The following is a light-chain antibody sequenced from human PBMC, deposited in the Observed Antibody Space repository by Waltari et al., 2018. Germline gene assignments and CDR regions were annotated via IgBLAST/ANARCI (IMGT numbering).Light chain of an antibody. V-gene: IGKV1-39*01. CDR2: DAS. CDR1: QSSSSY. Sequence: DIQMTQSPSSLSASVGDRVTITCRTSQSSSSYLNWYQQKPGEAPNLLIYDASSSQTGVPSRFSGSGSETDFTLTISSLQPEDFATYYCQQSYRPPWTFGQGTKVEIK. CDR3: QQSYRPPWT. J-gene: IGKJ1*01.